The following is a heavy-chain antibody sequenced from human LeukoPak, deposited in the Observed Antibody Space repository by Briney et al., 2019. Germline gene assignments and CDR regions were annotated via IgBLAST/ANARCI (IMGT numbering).Heavy chain of an antibody. CDR2: ISYDGRSK. J-gene: IGHJ4*02. Sequence: PGGSLRLSCAASGFTFSSYGMHWVRQAPGKGLEWVAGISYDGRSKEYVDSVKGRFTISRDSSKNTLYLQMNSLRAEDTAVYYCAKDRGYSHGFDYWGQGTLLTVSS. D-gene: IGHD5-18*01. CDR1: GFTFSSYG. CDR3: AKDRGYSHGFDY. V-gene: IGHV3-30*18.